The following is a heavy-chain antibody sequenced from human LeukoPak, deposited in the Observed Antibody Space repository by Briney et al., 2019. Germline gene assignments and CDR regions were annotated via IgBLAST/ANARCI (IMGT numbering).Heavy chain of an antibody. CDR3: ASLYYGAADY. Sequence: PGGSLRLSCAVSGFTFSSYWMHWVRQAPGKGLVWVSRINSDGSSTSYADSVKGRFTISRDNAKNTLYLQMNSLRAEDTAVYCCASLYYGAADYWGQGTLVTVSS. CDR2: INSDGSST. V-gene: IGHV3-74*01. D-gene: IGHD4-17*01. J-gene: IGHJ4*02. CDR1: GFTFSSYW.